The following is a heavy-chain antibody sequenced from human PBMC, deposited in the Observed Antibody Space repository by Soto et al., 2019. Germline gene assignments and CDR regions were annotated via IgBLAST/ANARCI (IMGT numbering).Heavy chain of an antibody. CDR1: GYTFTNNV. CDR2: VNAGNDNT. CDR3: AREVPYGYSRFDY. V-gene: IGHV1-3*01. D-gene: IGHD5-18*01. Sequence: QVHLVQSGAEVKKPGASVKVSSKTSGYTFTNNVILWVPQAPGQRLEWMGWVNAGNDNTKWSREFQGRLTLTKDTSATTAYMELSSLTSEDTAIYFCAREVPYGYSRFDYWGQGTLVTVSS. J-gene: IGHJ4*02.